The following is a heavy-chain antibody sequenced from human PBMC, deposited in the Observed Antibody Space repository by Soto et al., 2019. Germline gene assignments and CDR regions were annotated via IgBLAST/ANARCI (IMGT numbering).Heavy chain of an antibody. CDR3: TKDAEAYDFAFDK. CDR2: ITKTGRST. CDR1: GFSFSNYG. Sequence: EVQLLESGGGLVQPGGSLRLYCATSGFSFSNYGMNWVRQAPGKGLEWVSGITKTGRSTFIADSVRGRFTISRDNLKNIMYLQMNSLRVDDTALYYCTKDAEAYDFAFDKWGQGTMVTVTS. V-gene: IGHV3-23*01. D-gene: IGHD3-3*01. J-gene: IGHJ3*02.